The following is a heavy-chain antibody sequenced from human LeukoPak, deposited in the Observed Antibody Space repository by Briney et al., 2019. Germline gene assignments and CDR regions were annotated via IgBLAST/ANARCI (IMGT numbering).Heavy chain of an antibody. CDR3: ARGGASELYYFDY. V-gene: IGHV3-53*01. Sequence: PGGSLRLSCAASGFSFSSYEMNWVRQSPGKGLECVSVIYDGGNTYYADSVKGRFTISRDNSKNTLYLQMKSLRAEDTAVYYCARGGASELYYFDYWGQGTLVTVSS. CDR1: GFSFSSYE. CDR2: IYDGGNT. D-gene: IGHD2-15*01. J-gene: IGHJ4*02.